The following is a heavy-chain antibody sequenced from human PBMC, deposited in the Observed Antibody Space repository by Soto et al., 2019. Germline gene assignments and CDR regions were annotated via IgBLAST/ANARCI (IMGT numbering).Heavy chain of an antibody. J-gene: IGHJ4*02. CDR3: ARSDGSGSYYPDY. CDR1: GYTFTSYY. CDR2: INPNSGGT. Sequence: ASVKVSCKASGYTFTSYYMHWVRQAPGQGLEWMGWINPNSGGTNYAQKFQGRVTMTRDTSISTAYMELSRLRSDDTAVYYCARSDGSGSYYPDYWGQGTLVTVSS. D-gene: IGHD3-10*01. V-gene: IGHV1-2*02.